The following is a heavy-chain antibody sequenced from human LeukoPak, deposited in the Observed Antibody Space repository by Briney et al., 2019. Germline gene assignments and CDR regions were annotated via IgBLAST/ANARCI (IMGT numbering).Heavy chain of an antibody. J-gene: IGHJ4*02. CDR2: INPNSSGT. CDR3: AREGVAGTGSYYFDY. V-gene: IGHV1-2*02. CDR1: GYTFTGYY. D-gene: IGHD6-19*01. Sequence: ASVKVSCKASGYTFTGYYMHWVRQAPGQGLEWMGWINPNSSGTNYAQKFQGRVTMTRDTSISTAYMELSRLRSDDTAVYYCAREGVAGTGSYYFDYWGQGTLVTVSS.